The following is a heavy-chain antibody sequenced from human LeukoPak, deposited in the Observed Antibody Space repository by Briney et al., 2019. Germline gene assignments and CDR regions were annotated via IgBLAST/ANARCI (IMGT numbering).Heavy chain of an antibody. CDR2: IIPVFGTA. Sequence: ASVKVSCKASGGTFSTYVISWVRQAPGQGLEWMGGIIPVFGTANYAEKYQDRVTITADKSTSTAYMELSSLRSEDTAMYYCAINQAGYCGGGSCYRHEFYYMDVWGKGTSVTVSS. V-gene: IGHV1-69*06. CDR3: AINQAGYCGGGSCYRHEFYYMDV. CDR1: GGTFSTYV. J-gene: IGHJ6*03. D-gene: IGHD2-15*01.